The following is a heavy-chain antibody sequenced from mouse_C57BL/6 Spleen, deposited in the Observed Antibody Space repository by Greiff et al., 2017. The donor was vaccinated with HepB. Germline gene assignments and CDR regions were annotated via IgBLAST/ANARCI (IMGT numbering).Heavy chain of an antibody. CDR2: ISYDGSN. V-gene: IGHV3-6*01. D-gene: IGHD1-1*01. CDR1: GYSITSGYY. Sequence: VQLQQSGPGLVKPSQSLSLTCSVTGYSITSGYYWNWIRQFPGNKLEWMGYISYDGSNNYNPSLKNRISITRDTSKNQFFLKLNSVTTEDTATYYCARLLRSTFDYWGQGTTLTVSS. CDR3: ARLLRSTFDY. J-gene: IGHJ2*01.